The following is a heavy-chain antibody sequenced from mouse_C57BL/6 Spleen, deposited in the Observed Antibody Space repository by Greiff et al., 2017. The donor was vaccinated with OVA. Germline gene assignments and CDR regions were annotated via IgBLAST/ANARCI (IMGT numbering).Heavy chain of an antibody. J-gene: IGHJ4*01. Sequence: VQLQQPGAELVRPGSSVKLSCKASGYTFTSYWMDWVKQRPGQGLEWIGNIYPSDSETHYNQKFKDKATLTVDKSSSTAYMQLSSLTSEDSAVYYCARFDHYGDLGYYAMDYWGQGTSVTVSS. CDR3: ARFDHYGDLGYYAMDY. CDR2: IYPSDSET. CDR1: GYTFTSYW. V-gene: IGHV1-61*01. D-gene: IGHD1-1*01.